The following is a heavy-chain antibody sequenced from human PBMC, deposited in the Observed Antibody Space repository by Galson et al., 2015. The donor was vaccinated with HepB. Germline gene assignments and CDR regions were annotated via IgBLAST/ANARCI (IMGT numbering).Heavy chain of an antibody. D-gene: IGHD5-24*01. CDR2: LIPIFHTT. Sequence: SVKVSCKASGGTFSSSAIIWVRQAPGQGLEWMGTLIPIFHTTNYAQKLQGRVTITADESTTTAFMELSSLGPEDTAVYYCARGTEMATIKECAFGVWGQGTLVTVSS. CDR3: ARGTEMATIKECAFGV. V-gene: IGHV1-69*13. CDR1: GGTFSSSA. J-gene: IGHJ3*01.